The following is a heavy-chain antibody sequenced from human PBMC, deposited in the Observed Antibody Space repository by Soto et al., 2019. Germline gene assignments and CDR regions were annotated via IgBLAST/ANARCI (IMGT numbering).Heavy chain of an antibody. D-gene: IGHD1-26*01. J-gene: IGHJ4*02. CDR1: GYTFSDYD. CDR3: ATAIRDQLLSDN. Sequence: QVQLVQSGAEVKKPGASVKVSCKASGYTFSDYDISWVRQATGQGLEWIGWMNPNSANTGYAQKFQGRVTMTRDTSIATAYMELSSLISEDTAVYYCATAIRDQLLSDNWGQGTPVTVSS. V-gene: IGHV1-8*01. CDR2: MNPNSANT.